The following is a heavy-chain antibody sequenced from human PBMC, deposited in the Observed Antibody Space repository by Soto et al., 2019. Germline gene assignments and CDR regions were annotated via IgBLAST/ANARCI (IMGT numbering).Heavy chain of an antibody. D-gene: IGHD6-6*01. V-gene: IGHV3-21*01. CDR3: ARGGQIAAPI. Sequence: PGGSLRLSCAASGFTFSSYSMNWVRQGPGKGLEWVSSISSSSSYIYYADSVKGRFTISRDNAKNSLYLQMNSLRAEDTAVYYCARGGQIAAPIWGQGTMVTVSS. CDR2: ISSSSSYI. CDR1: GFTFSSYS. J-gene: IGHJ3*02.